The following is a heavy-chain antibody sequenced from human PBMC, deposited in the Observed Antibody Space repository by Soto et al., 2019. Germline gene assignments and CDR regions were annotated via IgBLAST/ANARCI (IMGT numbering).Heavy chain of an antibody. CDR1: GGSMSRYS. Sequence: SETLSLTCTISGGSMSRYSCHWLRQPPGKGLEWIGYMYNDGATDYNPSLKSRISMSLDTSTNQFSLRLSSVTAADTAVYFCARVRVTYGSGSYSNEIDFPGQGTLVTVSS. CDR3: ARVRVTYGSGSYSNEIDF. J-gene: IGHJ4*02. V-gene: IGHV4-59*01. D-gene: IGHD3-10*01. CDR2: MYNDGAT.